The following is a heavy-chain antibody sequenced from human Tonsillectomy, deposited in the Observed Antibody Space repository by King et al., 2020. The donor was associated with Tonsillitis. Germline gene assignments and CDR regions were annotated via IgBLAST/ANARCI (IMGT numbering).Heavy chain of an antibody. CDR2: INTNTGNP. V-gene: IGHV7-4-1*02. J-gene: IGHJ4*02. Sequence: QLVQSGSELKKPGASVKVSCKASGYSFSRYAMNWVRQAPGQGLEWMGWINTNTGNPTYAQGFTGRFVFSLDTSVSTAYLQISGLKAEDTAVYYCVRDLPVTWDYGDYAVWGQGTLVTVSS. D-gene: IGHD4-17*01. CDR3: VRDLPVTWDYGDYAV. CDR1: GYSFSRYA.